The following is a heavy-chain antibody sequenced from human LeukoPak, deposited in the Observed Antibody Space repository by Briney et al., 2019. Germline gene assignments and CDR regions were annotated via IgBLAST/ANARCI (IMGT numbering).Heavy chain of an antibody. V-gene: IGHV4-39*01. CDR2: IYYSGST. Sequence: PSETLSLTCTVSGGSISSSSYFWGWIRQPPGKGLEWIGSIYYSGSTYYNPSLKSRVTITVDTSKNQSSLKLSSVTAADTAVYYCASQWAWEVVTTTRDYLDVWGKGTTVTVSS. J-gene: IGHJ6*03. CDR1: GGSISSSSYF. CDR3: ASQWAWEVVTTTRDYLDV. D-gene: IGHD2-15*01.